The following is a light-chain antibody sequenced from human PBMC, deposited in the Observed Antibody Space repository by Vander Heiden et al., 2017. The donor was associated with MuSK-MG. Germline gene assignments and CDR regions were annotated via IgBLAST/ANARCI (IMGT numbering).Light chain of an antibody. Sequence: DIQMTQSPSSLSASVGDRVTITCRASQGISKSLAWFQQRPGKDPKSLIYAASSLQSGVPSKFSGSGSGTDFTLTISNLQPEDFATYYCRQYNTYPHTFGGGTKVEMK. CDR1: QGISKS. J-gene: IGKJ4*01. CDR2: AAS. CDR3: RQYNTYPHT. V-gene: IGKV1-16*02.